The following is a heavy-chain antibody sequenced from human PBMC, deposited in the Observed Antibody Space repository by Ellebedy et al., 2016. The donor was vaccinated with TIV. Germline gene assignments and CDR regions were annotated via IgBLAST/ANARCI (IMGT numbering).Heavy chain of an antibody. V-gene: IGHV4-4*02. CDR1: GAPISTGNW. D-gene: IGHD3-9*01. J-gene: IGHJ4*02. CDR2: IYHTGRI. Sequence: SETLSLTCAVSGAPISTGNWWSWVRQSPGKGLEWIGEIYHTGRINYNPSLKSRLSISVDKSETHFSLNLRSVTAADTAVYYCARVLTGGLDYWGQGILVTVSS. CDR3: ARVLTGGLDY.